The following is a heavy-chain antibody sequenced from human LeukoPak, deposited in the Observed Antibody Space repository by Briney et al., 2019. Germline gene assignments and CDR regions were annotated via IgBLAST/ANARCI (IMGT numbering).Heavy chain of an antibody. CDR1: RFTFSRHS. J-gene: IGHJ5*02. CDR3: ARGSVVVPAADNWFDP. CDR2: ISSSSSYI. D-gene: IGHD2-2*01. V-gene: IGHV3-21*01. Sequence: GGSLRLSCAASRFTFSRHSINWVRQAPGKGLEWVSSISSSSSYIYYADSVKGRFTISRDNARNSLYLQMNSLRAEDTAVYYCARGSVVVPAADNWFDPWGQGTLVTVSS.